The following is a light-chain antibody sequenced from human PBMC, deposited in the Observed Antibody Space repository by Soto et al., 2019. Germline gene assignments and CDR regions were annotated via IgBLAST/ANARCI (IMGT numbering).Light chain of an antibody. CDR1: QAIRNY. V-gene: IGKV1-33*01. Sequence: DIQMPQSPSSLSASVGDRVTITCQASQAIRNYLNWYQQTPGKAPNLLIYRGSTLETGVPSRFSGRGSATDFTLTISGLQPEDVATYYCQQYDTLPPTFGGGTKVEIK. CDR2: RGS. J-gene: IGKJ4*01. CDR3: QQYDTLPPT.